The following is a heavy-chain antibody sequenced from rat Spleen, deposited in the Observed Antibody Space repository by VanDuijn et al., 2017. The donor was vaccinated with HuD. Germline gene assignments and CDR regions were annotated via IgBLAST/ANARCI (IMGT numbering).Heavy chain of an antibody. CDR3: ARHPDYSNYFDY. V-gene: IGHV5-7*01. CDR2: ISYGDSSGHSST. D-gene: IGHD1-1*01. CDR1: GFTFSDYY. Sequence: EVQLVESGGGLVQPGRSLKVSCAASGFTFSDYYMAWVRQAPTKGLEWVATISYGDSSGHSSTYYRDSVKGRFTISRDNTKSTLSLQMDSLRSEDTATYYCARHPDYSNYFDYWGQGVMVTVSS. J-gene: IGHJ2*01.